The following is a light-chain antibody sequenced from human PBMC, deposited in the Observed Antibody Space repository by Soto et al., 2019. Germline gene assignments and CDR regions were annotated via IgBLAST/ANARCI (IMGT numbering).Light chain of an antibody. J-gene: IGKJ2*01. CDR3: QQYGSSPPYT. Sequence: EIVLTQSPGTLSLSPGERATLSCRASQSVSSSYLAWYQQKPGQAPRLLIYGASSRATGIPDRFSGSGSGTDFTLTLSRLEPEDLAVYYCQQYGSSPPYTFGQGTKLEIK. V-gene: IGKV3-20*01. CDR1: QSVSSSY. CDR2: GAS.